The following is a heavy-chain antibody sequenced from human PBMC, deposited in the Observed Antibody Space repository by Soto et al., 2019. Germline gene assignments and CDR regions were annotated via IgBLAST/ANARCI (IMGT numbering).Heavy chain of an antibody. J-gene: IGHJ3*02. CDR2: IGGRGRRI. V-gene: IGHV3-23*01. Sequence: GGSLRLSCAASGFTFTNFAMTWVRQAPGKGLEWVSVIGGRGRRIHYADSVKGRFTISRDNSKNTLNLQMNSLRAEDTAVYYCVKDRYDSRDAFDIWGQGTMVTVSS. D-gene: IGHD3-22*01. CDR1: GFTFTNFA. CDR3: VKDRYDSRDAFDI.